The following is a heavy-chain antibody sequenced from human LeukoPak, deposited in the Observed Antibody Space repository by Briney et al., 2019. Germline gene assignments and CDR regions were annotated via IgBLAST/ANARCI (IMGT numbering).Heavy chain of an antibody. V-gene: IGHV3-30-3*01. CDR2: ISYDGSNK. CDR1: GFTFSSHW. J-gene: IGHJ4*02. D-gene: IGHD3-3*01. CDR3: ARDYGRGFWSGRRGGYFDY. Sequence: GWSLRLSCAGSGFTFSSHWMNWVRQAPGKGLEWVAVISYDGSNKYYADSVKGRFTISRDNSKNTLYLQMNSLRAEDTAVYYCARDYGRGFWSGRRGGYFDYWGQGTLVTVSS.